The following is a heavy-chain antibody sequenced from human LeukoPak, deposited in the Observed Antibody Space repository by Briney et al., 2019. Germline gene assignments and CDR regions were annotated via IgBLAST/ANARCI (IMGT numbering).Heavy chain of an antibody. Sequence: ASVKVSSKASGYTFSSYGISWVRQAPGQGLEWMGWISAYNGNTNYAQMVQGRVTMTTDTSTSTAYMEVRSLRSDDTAMYYCARDVGDIVTIPAAISVPWGQGTLVTVSS. D-gene: IGHD2-2*01. CDR3: ARDVGDIVTIPAAISVP. V-gene: IGHV1-18*01. J-gene: IGHJ5*02. CDR2: ISAYNGNT. CDR1: GYTFSSYG.